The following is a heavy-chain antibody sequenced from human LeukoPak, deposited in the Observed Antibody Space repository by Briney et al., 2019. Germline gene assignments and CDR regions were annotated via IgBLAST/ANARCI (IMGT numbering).Heavy chain of an antibody. V-gene: IGHV3-48*03. CDR1: GFTFSSFE. J-gene: IGHJ6*03. Sequence: GGSLRLSCAASGFTFSSFEMHWVRQAPGKGLEWVSYISSSGSTIYYADSVKGRFTISRDNAKNSLYLQMNSLRAEDTAVYYCARCGDYYGSGSRGHMDVWGKGTTVTVSS. CDR2: ISSSGSTI. D-gene: IGHD3-10*01. CDR3: ARCGDYYGSGSRGHMDV.